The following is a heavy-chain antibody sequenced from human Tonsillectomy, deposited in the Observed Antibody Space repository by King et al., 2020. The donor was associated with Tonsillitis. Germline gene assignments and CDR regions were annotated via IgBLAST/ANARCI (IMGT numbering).Heavy chain of an antibody. V-gene: IGHV3-15*01. CDR1: GFTFRHAW. Sequence: VQLVESGGGLVKPGGSLRLSCAASGFTFRHAWMSWVRPAPGKGREWVGRIKSITDGGTTHYVASVSDRFTIARDDSKSTVYLQMNSLKTEDTAVYYCTTGYYYDSSGSANYWGQGTLVTVSS. CDR3: TTGYYYDSSGSANY. J-gene: IGHJ4*02. CDR2: IKSITDGGTT. D-gene: IGHD3-22*01.